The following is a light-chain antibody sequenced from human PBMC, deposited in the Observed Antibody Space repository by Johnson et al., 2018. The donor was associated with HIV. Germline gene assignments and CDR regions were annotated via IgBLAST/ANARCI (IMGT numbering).Light chain of an antibody. J-gene: IGLJ1*01. Sequence: QSVLTQPPSVSAAPGQRVTISCSGSSSNIGNNYVSWYQHLPGTAPKLLIYDNNKRPSGIPDRFSGSKSGTSATLVIPGLQTGEEADYYCGTWNSSLRVQNYVFGTGTKVTVV. CDR1: SSNIGNNY. V-gene: IGLV1-51*01. CDR3: GTWNSSLRVQNYV. CDR2: DNN.